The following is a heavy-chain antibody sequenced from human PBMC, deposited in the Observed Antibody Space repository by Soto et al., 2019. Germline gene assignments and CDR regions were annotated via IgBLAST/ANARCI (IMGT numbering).Heavy chain of an antibody. V-gene: IGHV1-46*01. Sequence: QVLLVQSGAEVTRPGASVKVSCKASGYTFTSYYMHRVRQAPGQGLEWMAMINPSGGRTKYAQIFQGRVTLTRDTSTGTVDMELSSLTSEDTAIYYCARGPSCGGDCYLFDYWGQGTQVTVSS. CDR3: ARGPSCGGDCYLFDY. CDR1: GYTFTSYY. J-gene: IGHJ4*02. D-gene: IGHD2-21*02. CDR2: INPSGGRT.